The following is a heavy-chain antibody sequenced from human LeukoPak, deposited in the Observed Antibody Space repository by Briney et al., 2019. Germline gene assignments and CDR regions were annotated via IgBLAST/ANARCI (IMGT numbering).Heavy chain of an antibody. D-gene: IGHD6-13*01. Sequence: ASVKVSCKASGYTFTGYYMHWVRQAPGQRLEWMGWINPNSGGTNYAQKFQGRVTMTRDTSISTAYMELSRLRSDDTAVYYCARAVSRLQQLVLDYWGQGTLVTVSS. CDR2: INPNSGGT. J-gene: IGHJ4*02. CDR3: ARAVSRLQQLVLDY. V-gene: IGHV1-2*02. CDR1: GYTFTGYY.